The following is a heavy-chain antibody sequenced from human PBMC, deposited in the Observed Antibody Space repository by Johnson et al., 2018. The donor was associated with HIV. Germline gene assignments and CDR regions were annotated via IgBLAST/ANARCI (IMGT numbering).Heavy chain of an antibody. J-gene: IGHJ3*02. V-gene: IGHV3-9*01. CDR1: GFTFDDYG. Sequence: VQLVESGGGLVQPGRSLRLSCAASGFTFDDYGMHWVRQAPGKGLAWVSGISWNSGSIGYADSVKGRFTISRDNAKNSLYLQMNSLRAEDTALYYCTTPSGSYVSSYDAFDIWGQGTMVTVSS. CDR3: TTPSGSYVSSYDAFDI. D-gene: IGHD1-26*01. CDR2: ISWNSGSI.